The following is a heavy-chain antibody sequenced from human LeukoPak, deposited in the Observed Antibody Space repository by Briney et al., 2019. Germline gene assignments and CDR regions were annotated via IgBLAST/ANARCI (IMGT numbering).Heavy chain of an antibody. D-gene: IGHD2-15*01. CDR1: GFTFSSYG. V-gene: IGHV3-30*18. CDR3: AKDQGYWSGGSCYGMDV. J-gene: IGHJ6*02. CDR2: ISYDGSNK. Sequence: GGSLRLSCAASGFTFSSYGMHWVRQAPGKGLEWVAVISYDGSNKYYADSVKGRFTISRDNSKNTLYLQMNSLRAEDTAVYYCAKDQGYWSGGSCYGMDVWGQGTTVTVSS.